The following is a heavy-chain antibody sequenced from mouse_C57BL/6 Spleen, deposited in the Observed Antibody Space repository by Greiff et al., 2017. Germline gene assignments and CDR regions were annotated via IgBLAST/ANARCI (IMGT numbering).Heavy chain of an antibody. V-gene: IGHV1-18*01. CDR3: ASGMITRFAY. D-gene: IGHD2-4*01. J-gene: IGHJ3*01. Sequence: EVQRVESGPELVKPGASVKIPCKASGYTFTDYNMDWVKQSHGKSLEWIGDINPNNGGTIYNQKFKGKATLTVDKSSSTAYMELRSLTSEDTAVYYCASGMITRFAYWGQGTLVTVSA. CDR1: GYTFTDYN. CDR2: INPNNGGT.